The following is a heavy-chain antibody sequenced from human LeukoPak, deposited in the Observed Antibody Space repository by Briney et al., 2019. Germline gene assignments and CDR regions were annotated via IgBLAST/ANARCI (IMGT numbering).Heavy chain of an antibody. J-gene: IGHJ4*02. CDR1: GFTFSSYG. CDR3: ARGFPLPHGY. Sequence: PGRSLRLSCAASGFTFSSYGMNWVRQAPGKGLEWVSSISSSSSYIYYADSVKGRFTISRDNAKNSLYLQMNSLRAEDTAVYYCARGFPLPHGYWGQGTLVTVSS. V-gene: IGHV3-21*01. CDR2: ISSSSSYI.